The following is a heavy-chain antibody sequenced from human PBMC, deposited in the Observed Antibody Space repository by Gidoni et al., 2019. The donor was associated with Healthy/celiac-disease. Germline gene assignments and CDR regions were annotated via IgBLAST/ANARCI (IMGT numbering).Heavy chain of an antibody. CDR1: GGSISSGDYY. CDR2: IYYSGST. J-gene: IGHJ5*02. V-gene: IGHV4-30-4*01. CDR3: ARVAWVRGVMGAKLGGNWFDP. D-gene: IGHD3-10*01. Sequence: QVQLQESGPGLVKPSQTLSLTCTVSGGSISSGDYYWSWIRQPQGKGLAWIGYIYYSGSTYYNPSLKSRVTISVDTSKNQFSLKLSSVTAADTAVYYCARVAWVRGVMGAKLGGNWFDPWGQGTLVTVSS.